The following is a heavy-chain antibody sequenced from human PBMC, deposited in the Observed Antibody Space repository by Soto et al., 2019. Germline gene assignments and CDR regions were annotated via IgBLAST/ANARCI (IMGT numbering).Heavy chain of an antibody. J-gene: IGHJ6*02. Sequence: QVQLQQSGPRLVKPSETLSLTCTVSSGPDRSHNWGWIRQPPGRGLEWIGYVYYTGDTAYNPSLRSRVSISASTSTNDISLTLRSVTAADTAVYYCVSQGIDYLHGLVDVWGQGTTVSVSS. CDR2: VYYTGDT. D-gene: IGHD4-17*01. CDR1: SGPDRSHN. V-gene: IGHV4-59*08. CDR3: VSQGIDYLHGLVDV.